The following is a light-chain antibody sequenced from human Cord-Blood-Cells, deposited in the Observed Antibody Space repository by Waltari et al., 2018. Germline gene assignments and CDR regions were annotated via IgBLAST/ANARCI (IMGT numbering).Light chain of an antibody. V-gene: IGKV1-33*01. J-gene: IGKJ2*03. CDR2: DAS. Sequence: DIQMTQSPSSLSASVGDRVTTTCQASQDISNYLNWYQQKPGKAHKLLIYDASNLETGVPSRFSGSGSGTDFTFTISSLQPEDIATYYCQQYDNLPYSFGQGTKLEIK. CDR3: QQYDNLPYS. CDR1: QDISNY.